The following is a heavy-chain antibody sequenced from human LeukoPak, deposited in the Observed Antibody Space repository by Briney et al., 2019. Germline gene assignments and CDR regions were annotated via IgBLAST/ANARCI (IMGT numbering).Heavy chain of an antibody. J-gene: IGHJ4*02. V-gene: IGHV3-48*02. D-gene: IGHD1-26*01. Sequence: GGSLRLSCAASGFTFTSTRRNWVSQGPGKGLEWISYISSSSRTVHYADSVKGRFTISRDNAKNSLYLQMNSLRDEDTAVYYCARARDGSYDYWGQGTLVTVSS. CDR3: ARARDGSYDY. CDR1: GFTFTSTR. CDR2: ISSSSRTV.